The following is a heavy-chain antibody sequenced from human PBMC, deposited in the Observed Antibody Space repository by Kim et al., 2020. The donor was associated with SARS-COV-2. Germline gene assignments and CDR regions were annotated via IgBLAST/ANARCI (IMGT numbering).Heavy chain of an antibody. D-gene: IGHD3-22*01. J-gene: IGHJ6*02. V-gene: IGHV3-30*04. CDR2: ISYDGSNK. Sequence: GGSLRLSCAASGFTFSSYAMHWVRQAPGKGLEWVAVISYDGSNKYYADSVKGRFTISRDNSKNTLYLQMNSLRAEDTAVYYCASFTTTVLSYYYDYYGIDVWGQGTTVTVSS. CDR3: ASFTTTVLSYYYDYYGIDV. CDR1: GFTFSSYA.